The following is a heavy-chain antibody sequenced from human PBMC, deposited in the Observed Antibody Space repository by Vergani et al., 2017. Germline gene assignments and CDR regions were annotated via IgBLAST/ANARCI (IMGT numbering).Heavy chain of an antibody. J-gene: IGHJ6*03. V-gene: IGHV3-30*18. Sequence: QVQLVESGGGVVQPGRSLRLSCAASGFTFSSYGMHWVRQAPGKGLEWVAVIPYDGSNKYYADSVKGRFTISRDNSKNTLYLQMNSLRAEDTAVYYCAKEEWGIAAAGATPGFYMDVWGKGTTVTVSS. CDR3: AKEEWGIAAAGATPGFYMDV. D-gene: IGHD6-13*01. CDR1: GFTFSSYG. CDR2: IPYDGSNK.